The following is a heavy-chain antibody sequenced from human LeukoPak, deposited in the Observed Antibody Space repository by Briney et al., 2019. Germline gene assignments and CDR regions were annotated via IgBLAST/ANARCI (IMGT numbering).Heavy chain of an antibody. CDR1: GFIVSSNY. J-gene: IGHJ1*01. D-gene: IGHD3-9*01. CDR3: AKDNIEGLRYFDWLLYGPYFQH. Sequence: GGSLRLSCAASGFIVSSNYMSWVRQAPGKGLEWVSVIYSGGSTYYADSVKGRFTISRDNSKNSLYLQMNSLRTEDTALYYCAKDNIEGLRYFDWLLYGPYFQHWGQGTLVTVSS. CDR2: IYSGGST. V-gene: IGHV3-53*05.